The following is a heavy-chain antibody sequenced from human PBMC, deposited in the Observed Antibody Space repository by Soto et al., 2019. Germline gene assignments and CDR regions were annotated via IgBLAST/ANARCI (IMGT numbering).Heavy chain of an antibody. CDR1: GYTFTSYY. CDR3: ARDGLGHYDFWSGYYKNWFDP. D-gene: IGHD3-3*01. J-gene: IGHJ5*02. CDR2: INPSGGST. V-gene: IGHV1-46*01. Sequence: GASVKVSCKASGYTFTSYYMHWVRQAPGQGLEWMGIINPSGGSTSYAQKFQGRVTMTRDTSTSTVYMELSSLRSEDTAVYYCARDGLGHYDFWSGYYKNWFDPWGQGTLVTVSS.